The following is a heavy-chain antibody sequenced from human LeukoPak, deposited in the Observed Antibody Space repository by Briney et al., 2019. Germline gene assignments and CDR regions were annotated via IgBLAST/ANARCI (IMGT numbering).Heavy chain of an antibody. Sequence: AGGSLRLSCAASGFTFDDYAMHWVRQAPGKGLEWVSGISWNSGSIGYADSVKGRFTISRDNAKNSLYLQMNSLRAEDTALYYCAKDIMPAAPPGAFDIWGQGTMVTVSS. D-gene: IGHD2-15*01. V-gene: IGHV3-9*01. CDR1: GFTFDDYA. CDR3: AKDIMPAAPPGAFDI. J-gene: IGHJ3*02. CDR2: ISWNSGSI.